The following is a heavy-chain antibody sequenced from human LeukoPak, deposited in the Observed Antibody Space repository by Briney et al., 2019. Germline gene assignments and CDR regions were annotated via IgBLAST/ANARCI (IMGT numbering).Heavy chain of an antibody. J-gene: IGHJ5*02. Sequence: ASVKVSCKASGYTFTGFYLHWVRQAPGQGLEWMGWISPNSGGTNYAQKFQGRVTMTRDTSISTVYMELSRLRSDDTAVYYCARELGYCFTTSCYNWFDPWGQGTLVTVSS. D-gene: IGHD2-2*01. V-gene: IGHV1-2*02. CDR3: ARELGYCFTTSCYNWFDP. CDR2: ISPNSGGT. CDR1: GYTFTGFY.